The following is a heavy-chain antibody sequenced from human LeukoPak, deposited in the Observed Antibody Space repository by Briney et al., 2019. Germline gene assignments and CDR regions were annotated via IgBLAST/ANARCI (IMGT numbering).Heavy chain of an antibody. CDR1: GYTFTSYD. J-gene: IGHJ4*02. V-gene: IGHV1-8*01. Sequence: ASVKVSCKASGYTFTSYDINWVRQATGQGLEWMGWMNPNSGNTGYAQKFQGRVTMTRSTSISTAYMELSSLRSEDTAVYYCARGGVLLWFGETYRPIDYWGQGTLVTVSS. D-gene: IGHD3-10*01. CDR2: MNPNSGNT. CDR3: ARGGVLLWFGETYRPIDY.